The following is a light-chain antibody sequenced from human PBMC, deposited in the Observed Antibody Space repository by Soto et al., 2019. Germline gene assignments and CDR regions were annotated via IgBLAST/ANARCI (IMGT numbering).Light chain of an antibody. V-gene: IGKV3-15*01. CDR1: QSIYNK. J-gene: IGKJ5*01. Sequence: EIVMTQSPATLSVSPGERVTLSCRASQSIYNKVAWYQQKPGHAPRLLIYGASTRATGISARFSGSGSGTEFTLTISSLHSEDGAAYYRQKEYIRPPLPCGEGTRLEIK. CDR3: QKEYIRPPLP. CDR2: GAS.